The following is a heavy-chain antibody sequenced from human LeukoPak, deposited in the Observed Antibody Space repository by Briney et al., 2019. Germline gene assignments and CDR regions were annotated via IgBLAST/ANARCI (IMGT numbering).Heavy chain of an antibody. CDR1: GYTFTGYY. J-gene: IGHJ5*02. V-gene: IGHV1-2*02. CDR3: ARRYYDSSGYYYYP. Sequence: ASVKVSCKASGYTFTGYYMHWVRQAPGQGLEWMGWINPNSGGTNYAQKFQGRVTMTRDTSISIVYMNLSRLRSDDTAVYYCARRYYDSSGYYYYPWGQGTLVTVSS. CDR2: INPNSGGT. D-gene: IGHD3-22*01.